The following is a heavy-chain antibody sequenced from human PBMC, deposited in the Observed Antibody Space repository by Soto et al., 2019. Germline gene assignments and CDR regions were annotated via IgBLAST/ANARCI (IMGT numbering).Heavy chain of an antibody. D-gene: IGHD3-22*01. V-gene: IGHV3-23*01. CDR3: AKELRITMIVVVIRGAFDI. CDR1: GFSFSTYP. J-gene: IGHJ3*02. Sequence: GGSLRLSCAASGFSFSTYPMVWVRQAPGKRLEAFSSISGSGDKTYYKDSVRGRFTISRDNSKNTLYLQMNSLRAEDTAVYYCAKELRITMIVVVIRGAFDIWGQGTMVTVSS. CDR2: ISGSGDKT.